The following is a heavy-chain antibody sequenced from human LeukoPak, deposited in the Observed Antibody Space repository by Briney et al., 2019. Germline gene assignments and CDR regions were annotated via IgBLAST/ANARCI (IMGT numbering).Heavy chain of an antibody. Sequence: GGSLRLSCAASGFTFSSYGMHWVRQAPGKGLEWVAFIRYDGSNKYYADSVKGRFTISRDNSKNTLYLQMNSLRAEDTAVYYCAKDLGRLSSVVVLAATIDWGQGTLVTVSS. V-gene: IGHV3-30*02. CDR1: GFTFSSYG. CDR3: AKDLGRLSSVVVLAATID. CDR2: IRYDGSNK. D-gene: IGHD2-2*01. J-gene: IGHJ4*02.